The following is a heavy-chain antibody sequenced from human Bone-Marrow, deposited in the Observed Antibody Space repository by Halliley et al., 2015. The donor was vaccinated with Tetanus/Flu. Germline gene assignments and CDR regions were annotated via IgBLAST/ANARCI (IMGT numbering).Heavy chain of an antibody. CDR3: AREDRGWSPLYD. CDR2: ISSSGGTR. CDR1: GFNFINYE. D-gene: IGHD6-19*01. V-gene: IGHV3-48*03. Sequence: SLRLSCEASGFNFINYEMNWVRQAPGKGLEWISYISSSGGTRYHADSVKGRFTISRDNAKNAVYLQMNSLRVEDTALYYCAREDRGWSPLYDRGQGTLVTVSS. J-gene: IGHJ4*02.